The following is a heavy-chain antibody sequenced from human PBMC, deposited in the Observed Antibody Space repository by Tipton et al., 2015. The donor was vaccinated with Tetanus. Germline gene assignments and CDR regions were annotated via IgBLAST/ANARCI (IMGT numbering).Heavy chain of an antibody. J-gene: IGHJ6*02. Sequence: QMQLVQSGAEVKKPGDSVKVSCKASGYTFTGYYIYWVRQATGQGLEWMGWIDPNSGGTVYAQKLQGRVTMTRDTSISTAYMDLRSLRSDDTAVYYCARDRGDYIYYGMDVWGPGTTVTVS. CDR3: ARDRGDYIYYGMDV. V-gene: IGHV1-2*02. CDR1: GYTFTGYY. CDR2: IDPNSGGT. D-gene: IGHD3-22*01.